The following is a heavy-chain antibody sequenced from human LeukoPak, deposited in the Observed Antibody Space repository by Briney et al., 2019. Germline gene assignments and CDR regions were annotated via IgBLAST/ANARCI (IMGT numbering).Heavy chain of an antibody. J-gene: IGHJ6*02. CDR1: GVTFSSYE. Sequence: GGSLRLSCAASGVTFSSYEINWVRQAPGKGLEWVSYISSGGSTKYYADSVKGRFTISRENAKNSLYLQMNRLRVEDTAVYYCARVYSSTSGKGMDVWGQGTTVTVSS. D-gene: IGHD6-13*01. V-gene: IGHV3-48*03. CDR2: ISSGGSTK. CDR3: ARVYSSTSGKGMDV.